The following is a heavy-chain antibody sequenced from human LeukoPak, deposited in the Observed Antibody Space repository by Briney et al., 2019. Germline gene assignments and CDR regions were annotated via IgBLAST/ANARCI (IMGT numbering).Heavy chain of an antibody. CDR2: IIPILGIA. Sequence: ASVKVSCKASGGTFISYAISWVRQAPGQGLEWMGRIIPILGIANYAQKFQGRVTITADKSTSTAYMELSSLRSEDTAVYYCARANSGIMVATTVDYWGQGSVVTVSS. J-gene: IGHJ4*02. D-gene: IGHD1-26*01. V-gene: IGHV1-69*04. CDR1: GGTFISYA. CDR3: ARANSGIMVATTVDY.